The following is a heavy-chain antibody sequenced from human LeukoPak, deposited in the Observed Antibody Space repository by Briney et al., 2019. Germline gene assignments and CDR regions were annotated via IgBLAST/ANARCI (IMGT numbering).Heavy chain of an antibody. CDR3: ARYNILNDYGDYANWFDP. CDR2: VDHTGST. CDR1: DDSITMYY. V-gene: IGHV4-59*01. Sequence: PSETLSLTCSVSDDSITMYYWTWIRQPPGKGLEWIGYVDHTGSTNFNPSLKSRVTISVDTSKNQFSLKLRSVTAADTAVYYCARYNILNDYGDYANWFDPWGQGTLVTVSS. D-gene: IGHD4-17*01. J-gene: IGHJ5*02.